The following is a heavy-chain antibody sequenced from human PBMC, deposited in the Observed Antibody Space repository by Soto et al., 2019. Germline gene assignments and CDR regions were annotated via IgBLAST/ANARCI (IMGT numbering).Heavy chain of an antibody. V-gene: IGHV4-59*01. D-gene: IGHD3-22*01. CDR3: ARERSYYYSGYFDS. Sequence: SETLSLTCTVSGGSMDRSYXSXVRQSPGKXXXXXXXXXXXXXXXXXXSLKSRVTISVDTSKNQFSLQLTSVTAADTGVYFCARERSYYYSGYFDSWGQGTQVTVSS. CDR2: XXXXXXX. J-gene: IGHJ4*02. CDR1: GGSMDRSY.